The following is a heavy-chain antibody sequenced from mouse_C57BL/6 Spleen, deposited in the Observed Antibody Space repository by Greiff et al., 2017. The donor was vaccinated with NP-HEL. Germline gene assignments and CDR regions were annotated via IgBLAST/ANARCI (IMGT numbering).Heavy chain of an antibody. V-gene: IGHV6-3*01. CDR3: TRPITTVVRDYFDY. CDR2: IRLKSDNYAT. Sequence: EVKLVESGGGLVQPGGSMKLSCVASGFTFSNYWMNWVRQSPEKGLEWVAQIRLKSDNYATHYAESVKGRFTISRDDSKSSVYLQMNNLRAEDTGIYYCTRPITTVVRDYFDYWGQGTTLTVSS. CDR1: GFTFSNYW. D-gene: IGHD1-1*01. J-gene: IGHJ2*01.